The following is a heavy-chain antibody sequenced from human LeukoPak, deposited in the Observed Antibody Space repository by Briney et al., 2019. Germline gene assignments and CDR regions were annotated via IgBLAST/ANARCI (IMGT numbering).Heavy chain of an antibody. CDR1: GFSLSISEVG. CDR3: AHLSSWRFDF. Sequence: SGPTLVKPTQTLTLTCTFSGFSLSISEVGVGWIRQPPGKALEWLALIYWDDSKRYSPSLKSRLTITKDTSENQVVLTMTNMDPVDTATYYCAHLSSWRFDFWGQGSLVTVSS. CDR2: IYWDDSK. J-gene: IGHJ4*02. D-gene: IGHD6-13*01. V-gene: IGHV2-5*02.